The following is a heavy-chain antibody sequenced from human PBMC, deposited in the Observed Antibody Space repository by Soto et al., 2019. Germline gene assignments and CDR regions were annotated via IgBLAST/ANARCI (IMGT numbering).Heavy chain of an antibody. CDR2: INSDGSST. D-gene: IGHD5-12*01. CDR3: ARAKGWEVATIKYYYGMDV. V-gene: IGHV3-74*01. CDR1: GFTFSSYW. Sequence: LSLTCAASGFTFSSYWMHWVRQAPGKGLVWVSRINSDGSSTSYADSVKGRFTISRDNAKNTLYLQMNSLRAEDTAVYYCARAKGWEVATIKYYYGMDVWGQGTTVTVSS. J-gene: IGHJ6*02.